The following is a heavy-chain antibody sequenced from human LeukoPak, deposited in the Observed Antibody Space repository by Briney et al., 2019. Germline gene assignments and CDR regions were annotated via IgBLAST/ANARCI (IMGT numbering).Heavy chain of an antibody. CDR2: INPSGGST. D-gene: IGHD2-2*01. Sequence: ASVKVSCKASGYTFTRYYMHWVRQAPGQGLEWMGIINPSGGSTTYAQKFQGRVTMTRDMSTSTIYMELSSLRAEDTAVYYCAKDAHEVVVPAAPYYYYMDVWGKGTTVTISS. CDR3: AKDAHEVVVPAAPYYYYMDV. J-gene: IGHJ6*03. CDR1: GYTFTRYY. V-gene: IGHV1-46*01.